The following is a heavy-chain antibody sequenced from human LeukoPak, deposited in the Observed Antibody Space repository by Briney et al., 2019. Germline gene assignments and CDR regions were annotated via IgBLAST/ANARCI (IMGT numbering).Heavy chain of an antibody. CDR1: GGSISSSSYY. D-gene: IGHD6-19*01. Sequence: PSETLSLTCTVSGGSISSSSYYWGWIRQPPGKGLEWIGSIYYSGSTYYNPSLKGRVTISVDTSKNQFSLKLSSVTAADTAVYYCARLGAVAGTRPLPESWGQGTLVTVSS. J-gene: IGHJ4*02. CDR2: IYYSGST. V-gene: IGHV4-39*01. CDR3: ARLGAVAGTRPLPES.